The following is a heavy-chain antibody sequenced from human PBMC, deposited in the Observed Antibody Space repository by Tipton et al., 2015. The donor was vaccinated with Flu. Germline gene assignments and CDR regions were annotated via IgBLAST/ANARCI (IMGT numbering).Heavy chain of an antibody. CDR3: ATSRPHYYYYAMDV. Sequence: TLSLTCYVSGASISSSFYWNWIRQPPGKGLEWIGYIHYSGYTNYNPSLRSRVSISAVTSKNQISLKLTSATAADTAVYYCATSRPHYYYYAMDVWGQGATVTVSS. V-gene: IGHV4-59*12. J-gene: IGHJ6*02. D-gene: IGHD6-25*01. CDR2: IHYSGYT. CDR1: GASISSSFY.